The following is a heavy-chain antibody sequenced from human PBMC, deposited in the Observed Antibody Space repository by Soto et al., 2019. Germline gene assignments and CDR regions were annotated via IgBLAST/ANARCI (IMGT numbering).Heavy chain of an antibody. CDR2: ISSSSSTI. J-gene: IGHJ2*01. V-gene: IGHV3-48*01. D-gene: IGHD3-22*01. Sequence: EVQLVESGGGLVQPGGSLRLSCAASGFTFSSYSMNWVRQAPGKGLEWVSYISSSSSTIYYADSVKGRFTISRDNAKNSLYLQINSLRAEDTAVYYCARASPYYYDSSGYLGDWYFDLWGRGTLVTVSS. CDR3: ARASPYYYDSSGYLGDWYFDL. CDR1: GFTFSSYS.